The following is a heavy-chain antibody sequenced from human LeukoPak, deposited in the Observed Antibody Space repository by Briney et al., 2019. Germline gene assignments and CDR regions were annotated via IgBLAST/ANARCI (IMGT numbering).Heavy chain of an antibody. CDR1: GFTFGDDT. CDR3: SREPKGRWLQFDY. J-gene: IGHJ4*02. V-gene: IGHV3-49*03. Sequence: PGGSLRLSCTPSGFTFGDDTMSWFRQAPGKGLEWVGFIRSKVHGGTAEYAASVKGRFTLSRDDSKNIAYLQMNSLKIEDTAVYYCSREPKGRWLQFDYWGQGTLVTVSS. D-gene: IGHD5-24*01. CDR2: IRSKVHGGTA.